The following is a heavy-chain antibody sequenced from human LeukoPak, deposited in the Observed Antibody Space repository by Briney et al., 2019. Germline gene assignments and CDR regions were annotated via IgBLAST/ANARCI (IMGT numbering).Heavy chain of an antibody. D-gene: IGHD3-22*01. J-gene: IGHJ3*02. Sequence: PSETLSLTCTVSGGSISSSSYYWGWIRQPRGKGLEWIGGIYYSGSTYYNPSLKSRVTISVDTSKNQFSLKLSSVTAADTAVYYCARHEKAPYIVVVIPPDAFDIWGQGTMVTVSS. CDR2: IYYSGST. CDR3: ARHEKAPYIVVVIPPDAFDI. V-gene: IGHV4-39*01. CDR1: GGSISSSSYY.